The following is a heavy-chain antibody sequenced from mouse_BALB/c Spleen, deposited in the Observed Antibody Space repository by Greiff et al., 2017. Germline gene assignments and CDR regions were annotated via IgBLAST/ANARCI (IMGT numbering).Heavy chain of an antibody. J-gene: IGHJ4*01. CDR1: GFTFTDYY. Sequence: EVMLVESGGGLVQPGGSLRLSCATSGFTFTDYYMSWVRQPPGKALEWLGFIRNKANGYTTEYSASVKGRFTISRDNSQSILYLQMNTLRAEDSATYYCARDDDYYVPYAMDYWGQGTSVTVSS. CDR2: IRNKANGYTT. CDR3: ARDDDYYVPYAMDY. D-gene: IGHD2-3*01. V-gene: IGHV7-3*02.